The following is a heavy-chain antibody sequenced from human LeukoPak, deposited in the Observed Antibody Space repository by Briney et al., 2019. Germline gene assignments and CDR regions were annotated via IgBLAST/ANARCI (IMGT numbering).Heavy chain of an antibody. Sequence: GASVKVSCKASGYTFTSYGIRWVRQAPGQGLEWMGWISAYNGNTNYAQKFQGRVTMIIDTSTSTAYMELRSLRSDDTAVYYCARDRDILGIVLKWDTIPYDYWGQGTLVTVSS. CDR2: ISAYNGNT. CDR3: ARDRDILGIVLKWDTIPYDY. J-gene: IGHJ4*02. D-gene: IGHD2-8*01. V-gene: IGHV1-18*01. CDR1: GYTFTSYG.